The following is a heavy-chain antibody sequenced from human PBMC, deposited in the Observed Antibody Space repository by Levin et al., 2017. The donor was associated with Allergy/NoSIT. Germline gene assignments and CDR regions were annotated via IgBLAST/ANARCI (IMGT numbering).Heavy chain of an antibody. D-gene: IGHD2-15*01. Sequence: SETLSLTCTVSGGSISSGGYYWSWIRQHPGKGLEWIGYIYYSGSTYYNPSLKSRVTISVDTSKNQFSLKLSSVTAADTAVYYCARNEDIVVGGFDYWGQGTLVTVSS. V-gene: IGHV4-31*03. CDR1: GGSISSGGYY. J-gene: IGHJ4*02. CDR2: IYYSGST. CDR3: ARNEDIVVGGFDY.